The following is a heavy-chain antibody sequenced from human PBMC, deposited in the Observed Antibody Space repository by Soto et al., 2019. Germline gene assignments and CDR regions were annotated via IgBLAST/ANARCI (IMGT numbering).Heavy chain of an antibody. CDR1: RGSFSDYRHF. J-gene: IGHJ4*02. CDR3: ARTTGYEVFDF. V-gene: IGHV4-31*11. Sequence: SETLSLTCAVYRGSFSDYRHFWAWIRQPPGKGLEWIGYIYDSENTRYNPSLTSRVAVSLDTSKKQFFLMLTSVTAADTAVYYCARTTGYEVFDFWGQGPLVTVSS. D-gene: IGHD5-12*01. CDR2: IYDSENT.